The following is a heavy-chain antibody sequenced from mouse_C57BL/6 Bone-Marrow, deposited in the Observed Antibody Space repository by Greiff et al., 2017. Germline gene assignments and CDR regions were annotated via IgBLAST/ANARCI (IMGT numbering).Heavy chain of an antibody. Sequence: EVMLVESGGDLVKPGGSLKLSCAASGFTFSSYGMSWVRQTPDKRLEWVATISSGGSYTYYPDSVKGRFTISRDNAKNTLYLQMSSLKSEDTAMSYCARLRLLFAYWGQGTLVTVSA. CDR2: ISSGGSYT. CDR1: GFTFSSYG. V-gene: IGHV5-6*01. D-gene: IGHD3-2*02. CDR3: ARLRLLFAY. J-gene: IGHJ3*01.